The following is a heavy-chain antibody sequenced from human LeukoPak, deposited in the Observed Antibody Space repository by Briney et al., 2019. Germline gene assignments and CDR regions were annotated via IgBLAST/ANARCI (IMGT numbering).Heavy chain of an antibody. CDR1: GGTFSSYA. CDR3: ARDGDSPINSGSYYNWFDP. J-gene: IGHJ5*02. D-gene: IGHD3-10*01. Sequence: SVKVSCNASGGTFSSYAISWVRQAPGQGLEWMGRIIPIFGIANYAQKFQGRVTITADKSTSTAYMELSSLRSEDTAVYYCARDGDSPINSGSYYNWFDPWGQGTLVTVSS. CDR2: IIPIFGIA. V-gene: IGHV1-69*04.